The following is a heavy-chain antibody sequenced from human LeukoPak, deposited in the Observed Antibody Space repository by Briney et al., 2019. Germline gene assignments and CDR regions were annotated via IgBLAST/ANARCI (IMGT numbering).Heavy chain of an antibody. CDR3: TRVLSIVGATIIDY. CDR1: GFDFSGAY. D-gene: IGHD1-26*01. CDR2: SRPKANDYTT. J-gene: IGHJ4*02. Sequence: GGSLRLSCAASGFDFSGAYMNWVRQAPGKGLEWVGRSRPKANDYTTDFAASMRGRFTISRDDSKNLLYLQMNSLKSEDTAVYYCTRVLSIVGATIIDYWGQGTLVTASS. V-gene: IGHV3-72*01.